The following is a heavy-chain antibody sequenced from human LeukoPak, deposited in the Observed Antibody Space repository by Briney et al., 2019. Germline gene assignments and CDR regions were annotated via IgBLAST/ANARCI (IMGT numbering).Heavy chain of an antibody. D-gene: IGHD3-10*01. CDR1: GGSISSSSYY. J-gene: IGHJ3*02. V-gene: IGHV4-39*01. Sequence: PSETLSLTCTVSGGSISSSSYYWGWIRQPPGKGLEWIGSIYYSGSTYYNPSLKSRVTISVDTSKNQFSLKLSSVTAADTAVYYCARHDYYGSGSYYVVAFDIWGQGTMVTVSS. CDR2: IYYSGST. CDR3: ARHDYYGSGSYYVVAFDI.